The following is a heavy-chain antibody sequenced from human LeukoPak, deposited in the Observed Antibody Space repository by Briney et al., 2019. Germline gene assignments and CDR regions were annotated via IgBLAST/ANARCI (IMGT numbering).Heavy chain of an antibody. Sequence: GGSLRLSCAASGFTFSNYWMHWVRQAPGKGLVWVSRIYSDGSGTTYADSVKGRFTISRDNAKNTLYLQMNSLRAEDTAVYYCAKEGARDWGQGTLVTVSS. D-gene: IGHD1-26*01. CDR3: AKEGARD. J-gene: IGHJ4*02. CDR2: IYSDGSGT. V-gene: IGHV3-74*01. CDR1: GFTFSNYW.